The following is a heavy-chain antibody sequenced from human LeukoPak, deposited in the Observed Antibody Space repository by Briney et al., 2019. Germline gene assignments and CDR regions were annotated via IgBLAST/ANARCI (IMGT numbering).Heavy chain of an antibody. CDR1: GGSLSGYY. CDR2: INHSGST. D-gene: IGHD1-26*01. Sequence: SETLSLTCAVYGGSLSGYYWSWIRQPPGKGLEWIWEINHSGSTNYNPSLKSRVTISVDTSKNQFSLKLSSVTAADTAVYYCARGRWSYYAFDIWGQGTMVTVSS. J-gene: IGHJ3*02. CDR3: ARGRWSYYAFDI. V-gene: IGHV4-34*01.